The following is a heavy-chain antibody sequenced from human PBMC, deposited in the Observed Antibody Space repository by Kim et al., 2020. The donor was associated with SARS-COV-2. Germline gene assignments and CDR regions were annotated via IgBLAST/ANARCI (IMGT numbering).Heavy chain of an antibody. D-gene: IGHD3-3*02. V-gene: IGHV3-7*01. J-gene: IGHJ4*02. CDR3: AKGGSIV. Sequence: GGSLRLSCAASGFTFSNYWMNWVCQAPGKGLEWVANVKEDGSQTYYVDSVKGRFTISRDNAKNLLYLQMNNLRAEDTALYYCAKGGSIVWGQGTLVTVSS. CDR2: VKEDGSQT. CDR1: GFTFSNYW.